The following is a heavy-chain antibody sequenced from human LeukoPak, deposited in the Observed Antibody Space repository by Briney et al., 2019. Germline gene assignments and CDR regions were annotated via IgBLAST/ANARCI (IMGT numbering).Heavy chain of an antibody. CDR3: AYRTGFDY. Sequence: PGGSLRLSCAASGFTFSSYAMSWVRQAPGKGLEWVSAISISGDHTYYPDSVKGRFTISRDNSKNTLYLQMNSLRAEDTAVYYCAYRTGFDYWGQGTLVTVSS. CDR2: ISISGDHT. V-gene: IGHV3-23*01. J-gene: IGHJ4*02. CDR1: GFTFSSYA. D-gene: IGHD3-16*02.